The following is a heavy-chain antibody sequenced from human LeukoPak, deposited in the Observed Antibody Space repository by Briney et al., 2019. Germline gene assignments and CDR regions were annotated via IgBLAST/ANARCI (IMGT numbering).Heavy chain of an antibody. Sequence: PGGSLRLSCAASGFTFSYHWMTWVRQAPGKGLEWVANIKNDGAVKNYVDSVKGRFTIFRDNAKNSLYLQMNSLGAEDTAVYYCAKDSYSKGDFWGQGVLVTVSS. D-gene: IGHD6-13*01. CDR2: IKNDGAVK. CDR3: AKDSYSKGDF. V-gene: IGHV3-7*01. J-gene: IGHJ4*02. CDR1: GFTFSYHW.